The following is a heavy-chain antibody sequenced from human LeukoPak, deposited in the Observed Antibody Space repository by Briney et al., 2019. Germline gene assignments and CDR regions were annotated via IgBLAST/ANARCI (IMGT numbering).Heavy chain of an antibody. J-gene: IGHJ4*02. CDR3: ARRGGRNGWGDFDY. Sequence: QPGGSLRLSCAASGFTVSSNYMSWVRQAPGKGLEWVSVFYSGGSTYYADSVQGRFTISRDTSRNSLSLHMNSLRAEDTAVYFCARRGGRNGWGDFDYWGQGTLVTVSS. CDR2: FYSGGST. CDR1: GFTVSSNY. V-gene: IGHV3-53*01. D-gene: IGHD3-10*01.